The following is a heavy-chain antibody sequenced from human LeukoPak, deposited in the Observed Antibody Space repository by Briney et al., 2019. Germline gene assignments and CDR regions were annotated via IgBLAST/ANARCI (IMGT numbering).Heavy chain of an antibody. V-gene: IGHV1-69*04. CDR3: ARDPDYYDSSGHSGPLWFGY. J-gene: IGHJ4*02. CDR2: IIPILGIA. Sequence: SVKVSCKASGGTFSSYTISWVRQAPGQGLEWMGRIIPILGIANYAQKFQGRVTITADKSTSTAYMELSSLRSEDTAVYYCARDPDYYDSSGHSGPLWFGYWGQGTLVTVSS. CDR1: GGTFSSYT. D-gene: IGHD3-22*01.